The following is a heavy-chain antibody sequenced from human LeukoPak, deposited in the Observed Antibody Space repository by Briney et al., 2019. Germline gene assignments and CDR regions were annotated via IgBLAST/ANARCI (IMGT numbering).Heavy chain of an antibody. D-gene: IGHD6-13*01. Sequence: SETLSLTCTVSGGPISSYYWSWIRQPAGKGLEWIGRIYTSGSTNYNPSLKSRVTMSVDTSKNQFSLKLSSVTAADTAAYYCARVWVYSSPRTDYYYMDVWGKGTTVTVSS. CDR3: ARVWVYSSPRTDYYYMDV. CDR2: IYTSGST. J-gene: IGHJ6*03. CDR1: GGPISSYY. V-gene: IGHV4-4*07.